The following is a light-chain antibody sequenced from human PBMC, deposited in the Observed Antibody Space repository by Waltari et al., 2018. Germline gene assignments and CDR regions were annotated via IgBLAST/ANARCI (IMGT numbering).Light chain of an antibody. Sequence: ENVLTQSPGTLSLSPGEGATLSCRASQNVSSSYLAWYQQKPGQAPRLLIYGASSRATGIPDRFSGSGSGTDFTLTISRLEPEDFAVYYCQQYGSSLYTFGQGTKLEI. J-gene: IGKJ2*01. CDR1: QNVSSSY. V-gene: IGKV3-20*01. CDR2: GAS. CDR3: QQYGSSLYT.